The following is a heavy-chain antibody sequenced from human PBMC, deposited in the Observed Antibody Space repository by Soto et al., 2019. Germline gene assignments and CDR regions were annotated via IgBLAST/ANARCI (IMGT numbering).Heavy chain of an antibody. V-gene: IGHV4-30-4*01. CDR3: VGCPNPDFFDD. CDR2: ISYSGTF. CDR1: GGSISRRNFY. D-gene: IGHD3-16*01. J-gene: IGHJ4*01. Sequence: QVQLQESGPGLVRPSQTLSLSCTVSGGSISRRNFYWTWIRQRPGEGMEWIGCISYSGTFFYKPSLQSRLSISVDTSKNQCSLKLTSVTAADTAIYYCVGCPNPDFFDDWGHGSLVTGSS.